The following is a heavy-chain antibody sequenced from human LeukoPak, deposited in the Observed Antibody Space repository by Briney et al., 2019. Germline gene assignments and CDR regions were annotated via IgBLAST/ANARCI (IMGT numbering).Heavy chain of an antibody. CDR1: GFTFDDYA. Sequence: GGSLRLSCAASGFTFDDYAMHWVRQAPGKGLVWVSLISWDGGSTYYADSVKGRFTISRDNSKNSLYLQMNSLRAEDTALYYCAKDKAGAAAPTFDVWGKGTTVTVSS. CDR2: ISWDGGST. V-gene: IGHV3-43D*03. J-gene: IGHJ6*04. CDR3: AKDKAGAAAPTFDV. D-gene: IGHD6-13*01.